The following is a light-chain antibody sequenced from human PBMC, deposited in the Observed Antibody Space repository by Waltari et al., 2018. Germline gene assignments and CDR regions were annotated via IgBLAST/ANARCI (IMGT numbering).Light chain of an antibody. Sequence: QSALTQPASVSGSPGPSITISCTGTASDIGAYNFVTWCQQHPGKPPKVIIYDVKKRPSGVSNRFSGSKSGSTASLTISGLQAEDEADYYCNSYTTSDTFVFGGGTKVTVL. J-gene: IGLJ3*02. CDR3: NSYTTSDTFV. CDR2: DVK. CDR1: ASDIGAYNF. V-gene: IGLV2-14*01.